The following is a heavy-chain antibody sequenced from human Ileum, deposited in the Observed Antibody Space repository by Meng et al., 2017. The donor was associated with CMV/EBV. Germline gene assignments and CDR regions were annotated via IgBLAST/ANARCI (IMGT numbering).Heavy chain of an antibody. Sequence: CAASVRGRFTISKDNSGNVVTLQMNNLRSEDTAVYYCVKSRATLGAFDLWGRGTQVTVSS. V-gene: IGHV3-30*02. J-gene: IGHJ3*01. CDR3: VKSRATLGAFDL.